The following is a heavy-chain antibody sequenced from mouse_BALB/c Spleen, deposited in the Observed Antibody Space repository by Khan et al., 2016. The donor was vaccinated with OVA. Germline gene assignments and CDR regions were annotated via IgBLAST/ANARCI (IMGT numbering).Heavy chain of an antibody. CDR2: INPKNGGT. CDR1: GYTFPEYT. CDR3: ARDAGRY. V-gene: IGHV1-18*01. D-gene: IGHD3-3*01. J-gene: IGHJ4*01. Sequence: VQLKESGPELVKPGASVKISCKTSGYTFPEYTVHWVKQSLGKSLDWIGVINPKNGGTASNQKFKGKATLTVDKSSSTAYMEFRRLTSEDHAVYYCARDAGRYWGQGTSGTVAS.